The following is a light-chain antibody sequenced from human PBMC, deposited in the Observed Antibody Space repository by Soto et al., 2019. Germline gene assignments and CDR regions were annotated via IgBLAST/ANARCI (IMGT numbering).Light chain of an antibody. CDR2: GAP. V-gene: IGKV3-20*01. CDR1: QSVSGSD. Sequence: VLTHAPCNLSLSPPERATLSSMASQSVSGSDLARYAQKPCRAPRLLIHGAPRRASGIPERFSGRGSGIDYTLSTIRMEHAEFIANYYQQHGSTLPTFGHGTKVDIK. CDR3: QQHGSTLPT. J-gene: IGKJ1*01.